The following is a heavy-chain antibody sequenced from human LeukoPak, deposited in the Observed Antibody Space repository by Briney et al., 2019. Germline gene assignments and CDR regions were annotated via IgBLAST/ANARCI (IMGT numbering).Heavy chain of an antibody. J-gene: IGHJ6*03. Sequence: PGGSLRLSYAASGFTFSSYSMNWVRQAPGKGLEWVSSISSSSSYIYYADSVKGRFTISRDNAKNSLYLQMNSLRAEDTAVYYCARDVARLMVRELWRPYYYMDVWGKGTTVTISS. CDR3: ARDVARLMVRELWRPYYYMDV. V-gene: IGHV3-21*01. D-gene: IGHD3-10*01. CDR1: GFTFSSYS. CDR2: ISSSSSYI.